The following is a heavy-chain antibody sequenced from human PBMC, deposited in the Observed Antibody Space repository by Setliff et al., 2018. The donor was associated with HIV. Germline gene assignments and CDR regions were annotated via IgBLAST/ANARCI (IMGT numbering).Heavy chain of an antibody. Sequence: SETLSLTCTVSGDSISSGGFYCNWFRQYPEKGLEWIGWIHYSGRTNFNPSLRSRATISFDTSKNQFSLNLTSVTAADTAVYYCAREQFPSQECSGGSCYPKPYYFDYWGQGTLVTVSS. CDR1: GDSISSGGFY. D-gene: IGHD2-15*01. J-gene: IGHJ4*02. CDR2: IHYSGRT. CDR3: AREQFPSQECSGGSCYPKPYYFDY. V-gene: IGHV4-31*03.